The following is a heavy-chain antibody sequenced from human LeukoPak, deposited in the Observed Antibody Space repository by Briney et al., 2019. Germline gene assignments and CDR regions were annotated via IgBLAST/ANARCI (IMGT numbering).Heavy chain of an antibody. D-gene: IGHD1-26*01. CDR2: ISGSGGST. CDR3: AKGSRSSGTYYYFDY. CDR1: GFTSSSYA. J-gene: IGHJ4*02. Sequence: PGGSLRLSCAASGFTSSSYAMSRVRQAPGKGLEWVSGISGSGGSTYYADSVKGRFTISRDNSKNTLYLQMDSLRAEDTAIYYCAKGSRSSGTYYYFDYWGQGTLVTVSS. V-gene: IGHV3-23*01.